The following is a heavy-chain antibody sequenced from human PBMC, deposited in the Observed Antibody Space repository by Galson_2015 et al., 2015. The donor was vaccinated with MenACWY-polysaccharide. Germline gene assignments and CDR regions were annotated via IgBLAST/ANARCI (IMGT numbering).Heavy chain of an antibody. CDR1: GFSFSSYS. J-gene: IGHJ4*02. D-gene: IGHD2-2*02. CDR3: ARDPAALPVDY. CDR2: ISGSSSYI. V-gene: IGHV3-21*01. Sequence: SLRLSCAASGFSFSSYSMNWVRQAPGKGLEWVSSISGSSSYIYYADSVKGRFTISRDNAKNSLYLQMNSLRAEDTAVYYCARDPAALPVDYWGRGTLVTVSS.